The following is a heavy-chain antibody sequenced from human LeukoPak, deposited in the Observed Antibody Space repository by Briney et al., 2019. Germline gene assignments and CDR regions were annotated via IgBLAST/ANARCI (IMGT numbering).Heavy chain of an antibody. D-gene: IGHD3-3*01. J-gene: IGHJ4*02. V-gene: IGHV3-21*01. CDR3: ARGGFLEWSYYFDY. CDR2: ISSSSYI. Sequence: GGSLRLSCAASGFTFSSYSMNWVRQAPGKGLEWVSSISSSSYIYYADSVKGRFTISRDNAKNSLYLQMNSLRAEDTAVYYCARGGFLEWSYYFDYWGQGTLVTVSS. CDR1: GFTFSSYS.